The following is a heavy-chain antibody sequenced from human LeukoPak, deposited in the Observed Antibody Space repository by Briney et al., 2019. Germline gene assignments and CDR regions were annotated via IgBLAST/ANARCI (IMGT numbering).Heavy chain of an antibody. CDR3: ARDRGSYYFHY. CDR2: ISYDGSNK. D-gene: IGHD1-26*01. V-gene: IGHV3-30*03. CDR1: GFTFSSYG. J-gene: IGHJ4*02. Sequence: PGGSLRLSCAASGFTFSSYGMHWVRQAPGKGLEWVAVISYDGSNKYYADSVKGRFTISRDNSKNTLDLQMNSRRAEDTAVYYCARDRGSYYFHYWGQGTLVTVSS.